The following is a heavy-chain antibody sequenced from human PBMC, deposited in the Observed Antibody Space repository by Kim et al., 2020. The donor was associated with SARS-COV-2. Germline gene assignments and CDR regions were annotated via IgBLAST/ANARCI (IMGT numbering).Heavy chain of an antibody. Sequence: GGSLRLSCAASGFTFSNAWMIWVRQAPGKGLEWVCRIKSKTDGGTTDYAAPVKGRFTISRDDSKNTLYLKMNSLKTEDTAVYYCTTDGVAVAATDFDYWGQGTLVTVSS. CDR3: TTDGVAVAATDFDY. V-gene: IGHV3-15*01. J-gene: IGHJ4*02. CDR1: GFTFSNAW. D-gene: IGHD6-19*01. CDR2: IKSKTDGGTT.